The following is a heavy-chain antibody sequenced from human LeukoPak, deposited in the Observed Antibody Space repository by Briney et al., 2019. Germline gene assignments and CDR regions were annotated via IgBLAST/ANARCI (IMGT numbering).Heavy chain of an antibody. D-gene: IGHD1-26*01. V-gene: IGHV4-59*01. Sequence: PSETLSLTCTVSGGSISGFYWSWIRQPPGKGLEWIGYIYYSGSTNCNPSLKSRVTTSVDTSKNQFSLKVNSVTAADTAVYYCARSHSGSSLVEHWGQGTLVTVSS. CDR3: ARSHSGSSLVEH. J-gene: IGHJ1*01. CDR2: IYYSGST. CDR1: GGSISGFY.